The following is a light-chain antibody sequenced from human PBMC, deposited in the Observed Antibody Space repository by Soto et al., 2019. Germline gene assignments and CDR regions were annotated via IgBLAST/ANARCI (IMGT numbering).Light chain of an antibody. V-gene: IGKV3-20*01. CDR1: QSISSS. CDR2: DAS. Sequence: EIVLTQSPCTLSFSPGERATLSCRASQSISSSLAWYQQKPGLAPTLLISDASNRASGVPDRFTGGGSGTDFSLTIRRLEPEDFALYYCQKYVGSPITFGQGTRLEIK. J-gene: IGKJ5*01. CDR3: QKYVGSPIT.